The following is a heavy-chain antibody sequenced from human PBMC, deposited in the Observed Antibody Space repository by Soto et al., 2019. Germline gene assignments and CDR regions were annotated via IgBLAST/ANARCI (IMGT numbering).Heavy chain of an antibody. Sequence: GESLKISCKGSGYSFTSYWIGWVRQMPGKGLEWMGIIYPGDSDTRYSPSLQGQVTISADKSISTAYLQWSSLKASDTAMYYCARLDHTAMAKPDYFDYWGQGTLVTVSS. D-gene: IGHD5-18*01. CDR3: ARLDHTAMAKPDYFDY. J-gene: IGHJ4*02. CDR2: IYPGDSDT. V-gene: IGHV5-51*01. CDR1: GYSFTSYW.